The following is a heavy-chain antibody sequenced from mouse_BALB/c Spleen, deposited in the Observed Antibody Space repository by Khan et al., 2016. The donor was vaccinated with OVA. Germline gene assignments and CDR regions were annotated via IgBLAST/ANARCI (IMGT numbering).Heavy chain of an antibody. Sequence: VQLKESGPGLVKPSQSLSLTCTVTGYSITSGYAWNWIRQFPGNKLEWMGYISYSGVTSYTPSLKRRISITRDTSKNQFFLQLNSVTTEDTATYYCARGNYYGYYFDYWGQGTTLTVSS. CDR1: GYSITSGYA. D-gene: IGHD1-1*01. V-gene: IGHV3-2*02. J-gene: IGHJ2*01. CDR3: ARGNYYGYYFDY. CDR2: ISYSGVT.